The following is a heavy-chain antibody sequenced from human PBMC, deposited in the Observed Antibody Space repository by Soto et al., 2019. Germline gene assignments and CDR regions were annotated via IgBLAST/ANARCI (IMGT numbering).Heavy chain of an antibody. CDR3: AIRYSSSWFHFDY. Sequence: QVQLVQSGAEVKKPGASVKVSCKASGYTFTSYDINWVRQATGQGLEWMGWMNPNSGNTGYAQKFQGRVTMTRNTSISTAYMELSSLRSEDTAVDYCAIRYSSSWFHFDYWGQGTMVTVSS. CDR2: MNPNSGNT. J-gene: IGHJ4*02. CDR1: GYTFTSYD. D-gene: IGHD6-13*01. V-gene: IGHV1-8*01.